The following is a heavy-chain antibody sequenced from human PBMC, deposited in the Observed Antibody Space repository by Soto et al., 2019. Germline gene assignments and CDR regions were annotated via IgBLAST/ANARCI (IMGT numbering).Heavy chain of an antibody. D-gene: IGHD6-13*01. CDR2: INHSGST. V-gene: IGHV4-34*01. CDR3: ARKMPQQLVLWRSRGWFDP. Sequence: PSETLSLTCAVYGGSFSGYYWSWIRQPPGKGLEWIGEINHSGSTNYNPSLKSRVTISVDTSKNQFSLKLSSVTAADTAVYYCARKMPQQLVLWRSRGWFDPWGQGTLVTVSS. J-gene: IGHJ5*02. CDR1: GGSFSGYY.